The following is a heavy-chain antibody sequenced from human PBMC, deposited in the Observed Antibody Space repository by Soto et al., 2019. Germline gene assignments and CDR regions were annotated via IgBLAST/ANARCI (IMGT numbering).Heavy chain of an antibody. CDR1: GGSINSGDYY. CDR3: AASCVGCGGFNYYGMDG. J-gene: IGHJ6*02. CDR2: IYYSGST. D-gene: IGHD2-21*01. Sequence: SETLSLTCTVSGGSINSGDYYWTWIRQPPGKGLEWIGYIYYSGSTNYNPSLKSRLTISVDTSKNQFSLKLSSVTAADTAVYYCAASCVGCGGFNYYGMDGWGQGTTVTVSS. V-gene: IGHV4-30-4*01.